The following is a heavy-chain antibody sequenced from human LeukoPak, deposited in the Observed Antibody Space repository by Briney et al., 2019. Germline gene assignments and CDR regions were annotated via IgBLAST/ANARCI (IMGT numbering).Heavy chain of an antibody. J-gene: IGHJ4*02. Sequence: PSETLSLTCTVSGGSISSSSYYWGWIRQPPGKGLEWIGSIYYSGSTYYNPSLKSRVTISVDTSKNQFSLKLSSVTAAGTAVYYCARASADIVATIGGLSGVREFDYWGQGTLVTVSS. V-gene: IGHV4-39*07. CDR3: ARASADIVATIGGLSGVREFDY. D-gene: IGHD5-12*01. CDR1: GGSISSSSYY. CDR2: IYYSGST.